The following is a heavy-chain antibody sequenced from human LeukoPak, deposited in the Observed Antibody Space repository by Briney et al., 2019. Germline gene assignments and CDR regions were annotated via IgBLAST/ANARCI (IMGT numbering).Heavy chain of an antibody. CDR2: IYTSGST. CDR1: GGSISSYY. V-gene: IGHV4-4*07. J-gene: IGHJ1*01. Sequence: SETLSLTCTVSGGSISSYYWSWIRQPAGKGLEWIGRIYTSGSTNYNPSLKSRVTMSVDTSKNQFSLKLSSVTAADTAVYYCAREEALYDSSGYYCFQHWGQGTLVTVSS. CDR3: AREEALYDSSGYYCFQH. D-gene: IGHD3-22*01.